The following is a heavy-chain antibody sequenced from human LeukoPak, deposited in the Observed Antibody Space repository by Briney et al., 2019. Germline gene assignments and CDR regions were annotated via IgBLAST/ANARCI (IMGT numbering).Heavy chain of an antibody. CDR3: ARAGGATLDY. D-gene: IGHD2-21*01. V-gene: IGHV1-46*01. CDR1: GYTFTSDY. Sequence: GASVKVSCKASGYTFTSDYIHWVRQAPGQGLEWMRIINPSGGTTSDAQKFHGRVTMTRGMSTSTVYMELSSLRSEDTAVYSCARAGGATLDYWGQGTLVTVSS. CDR2: INPSGGTT. J-gene: IGHJ4*02.